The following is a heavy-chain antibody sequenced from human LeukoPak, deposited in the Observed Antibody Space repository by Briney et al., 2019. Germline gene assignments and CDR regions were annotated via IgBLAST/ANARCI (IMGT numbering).Heavy chain of an antibody. J-gene: IGHJ4*02. Sequence: PGGSLRLSCAVSGFSFTNFWMSWVRQAPGRGLEWVANIHPEGNEKYHVESGKGRFTISRDNTKNLLFLQMNGLRVEDTAVYYCARGDAFSGDHWGQGTLVTVSS. V-gene: IGHV3-7*04. CDR3: ARGDAFSGDH. CDR2: IHPEGNEK. CDR1: GFSFTNFW.